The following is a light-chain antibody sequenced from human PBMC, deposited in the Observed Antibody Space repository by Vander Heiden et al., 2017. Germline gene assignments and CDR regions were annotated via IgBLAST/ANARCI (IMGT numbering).Light chain of an antibody. CDR1: NVGSKR. J-gene: IGLJ2*01. Sequence: SYVLTQPPSVSVAPGQTARITCGGNNVGSKRVHWYRQRPGQAPVLVIYDDRDRPSGVPERFSGSNSGNTATLTISRVEGGDEAAYYCQVWDDSSDHPVFGGGTKLTVL. V-gene: IGLV3-21*02. CDR3: QVWDDSSDHPV. CDR2: DDR.